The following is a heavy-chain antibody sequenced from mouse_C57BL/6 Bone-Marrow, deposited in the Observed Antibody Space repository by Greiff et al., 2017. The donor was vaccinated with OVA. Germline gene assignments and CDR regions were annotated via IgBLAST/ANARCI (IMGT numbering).Heavy chain of an antibody. CDR3: ARIRVYYGNDYYAMDY. Sequence: VKLQESGAELMKPGASVKLSCKATGYTFTGYWIEWVKQRPGHGLEWIGEILPGSGSTNYNEKFKGKATFTADTSSNTAYMQLSSLTTEDSAIYYCARIRVYYGNDYYAMDYWGQGTSVTVSS. CDR2: ILPGSGST. J-gene: IGHJ4*01. CDR1: GYTFTGYW. V-gene: IGHV1-9*01. D-gene: IGHD2-1*01.